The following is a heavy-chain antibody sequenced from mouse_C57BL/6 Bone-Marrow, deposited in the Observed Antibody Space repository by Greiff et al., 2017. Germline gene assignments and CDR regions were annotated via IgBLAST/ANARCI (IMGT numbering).Heavy chain of an antibody. CDR3: AIGDYYGSSYYAMDY. J-gene: IGHJ4*01. V-gene: IGHV1-74*01. CDR2: IHPSDSDT. Sequence: QVQLQQPGAELVKPGASVKVSCKASGYTFTSYWMHWVKQRPGQGLEWIGRIHPSDSDTNYNQKFKGKATLTVDKSSSTAYMSLSSLTSEDSAVYYCAIGDYYGSSYYAMDYWGQGPSGTVSS. CDR1: GYTFTSYW. D-gene: IGHD1-1*01.